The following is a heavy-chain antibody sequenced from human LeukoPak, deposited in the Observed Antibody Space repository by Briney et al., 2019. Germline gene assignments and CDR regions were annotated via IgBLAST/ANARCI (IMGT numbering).Heavy chain of an antibody. CDR1: GGTFSSYA. J-gene: IGHJ3*02. V-gene: IGHV1-69*05. D-gene: IGHD3-22*01. CDR2: IIPIFGTA. Sequence: ASVKVSCKASGGTFSSYAISWVRQAPGQGLEWMGRIIPIFGTANYAQKFQGRVTITTDESTSTAYMELSSLRSEDTAVYYCARENRYYYDSSGYSVAFDIWGQGTMVTVSS. CDR3: ARENRYYYDSSGYSVAFDI.